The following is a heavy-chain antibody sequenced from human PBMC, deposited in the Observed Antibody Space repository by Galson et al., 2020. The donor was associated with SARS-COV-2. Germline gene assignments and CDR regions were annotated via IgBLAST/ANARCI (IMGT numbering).Heavy chain of an antibody. D-gene: IGHD6-19*01. CDR3: ATYLWLGSGDGNWFDP. Sequence: SETLSLTCTVSGGPINSGEYYWSWIRQPPGKGQEWVGYTYYSGTTYYHPSLKSRVTISTDTSKNQFSLKLTSVTAADTAVYFCATYLWLGSGDGNWFDPWGQGTLVTVSS. V-gene: IGHV4-30-4*01. J-gene: IGHJ5*02. CDR2: TYYSGTT. CDR1: GGPINSGEYY.